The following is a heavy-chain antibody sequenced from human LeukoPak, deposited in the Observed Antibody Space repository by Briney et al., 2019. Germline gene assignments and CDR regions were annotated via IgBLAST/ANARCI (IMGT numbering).Heavy chain of an antibody. V-gene: IGHV5-51*01. D-gene: IGHD2-8*01. CDR1: GYTFSSYW. CDR2: IYPDDSDT. J-gene: IGHJ6*03. CDR3: ARLAYCSNDVCYSNYYYYMDV. Sequence: GESLKISCKGSGYTFSSYWIGWVRQMPGKGLEWMGIIYPDDSDTRYSPSFQGQVTISADKSISTAYLQWSSLKASDTAMYYCARLAYCSNDVCYSNYYYYMDVWGKGTTVTVFS.